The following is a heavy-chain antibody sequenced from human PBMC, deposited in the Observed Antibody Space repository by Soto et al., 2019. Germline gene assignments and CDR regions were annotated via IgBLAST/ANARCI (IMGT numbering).Heavy chain of an antibody. Sequence: PSKNLALTCTVSGGSISSGLYYWGWIRQPPGKGLEWIGSIYYSGSTYYNPSLKSRVTISVDTSKNQFSLKLSSVTAADTAVYYCAREVVSGAMTTVYFYYMDVWGKGTTVS. CDR3: AREVVSGAMTTVYFYYMDV. V-gene: IGHV4-39*02. D-gene: IGHD4-17*01. J-gene: IGHJ6*03. CDR1: GGSISSGLYY. CDR2: IYYSGST.